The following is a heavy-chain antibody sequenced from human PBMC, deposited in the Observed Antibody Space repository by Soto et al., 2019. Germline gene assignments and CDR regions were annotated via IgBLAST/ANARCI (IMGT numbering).Heavy chain of an antibody. Sequence: SETLSLTCRVSGYFISSSHWWGWIRQPPGKGLEWIGHIYYSGSTNYNPSLKSRVTISVDTSKNQFSLKLSSVTAADTAVYYCARGRIQLWYPFDYWGQGTLVTVSS. CDR3: ARGRIQLWYPFDY. V-gene: IGHV4-28*03. CDR1: GYFISSSHW. CDR2: IYYSGST. D-gene: IGHD5-18*01. J-gene: IGHJ4*02.